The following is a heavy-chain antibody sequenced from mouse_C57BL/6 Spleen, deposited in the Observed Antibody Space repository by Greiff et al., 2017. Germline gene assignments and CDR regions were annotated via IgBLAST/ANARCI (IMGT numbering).Heavy chain of an antibody. V-gene: IGHV1-58*01. CDR1: GYTFTSYG. CDR3: ARFLTGGSSPYAMDY. J-gene: IGHJ4*01. D-gene: IGHD1-1*01. Sequence: VQLQPSGAELVRPGSSVKMSCKTSGYTFTSYGLNWVKQRPGQGLEWLGYISIGNGYTEYNEKFKGKATLTSDTSSSTAYMQLSSLTSEDSAIYFCARFLTGGSSPYAMDYWGQGTSVTVSS. CDR2: ISIGNGYT.